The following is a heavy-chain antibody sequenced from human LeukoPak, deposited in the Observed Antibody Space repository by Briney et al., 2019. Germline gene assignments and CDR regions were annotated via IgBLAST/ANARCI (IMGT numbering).Heavy chain of an antibody. D-gene: IGHD3-22*01. Sequence: GVLRLSCTASGFTFSDYAMSWVRQAPGKGLEWVGFIRSRIHGGTTEYAASVKGRFTISRDDSKSIAYLQMNSLTTEDTAVYYCARAYDTSGYFQAYWGQGTQVTVSS. J-gene: IGHJ4*02. V-gene: IGHV3-49*04. CDR3: ARAYDTSGYFQAY. CDR2: IRSRIHGGTT. CDR1: GFTFSDYA.